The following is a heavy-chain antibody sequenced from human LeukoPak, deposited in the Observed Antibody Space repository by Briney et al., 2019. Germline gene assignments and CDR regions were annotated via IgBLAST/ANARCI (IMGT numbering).Heavy chain of an antibody. Sequence: GGSLRLACAASGFTFSTYWMSWVRQAPGKGLEWVANIKQDGSEKYYVDSVKGRFTISRDNAKNLLYLQMNSLRAEDTAVYYCARVSGYAFDIWGEGTMATVPS. J-gene: IGHJ3*02. V-gene: IGHV3-7*05. CDR1: GFTFSTYW. D-gene: IGHD2-15*01. CDR2: IKQDGSEK. CDR3: ARVSGYAFDI.